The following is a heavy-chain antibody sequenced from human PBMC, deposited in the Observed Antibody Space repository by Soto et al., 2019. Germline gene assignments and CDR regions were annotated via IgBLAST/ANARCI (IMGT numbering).Heavy chain of an antibody. Sequence: HVQLQESGPGLVKPSETLSLTCTVSGGSISHYYWSWIRQSPGKGLDWIGYIYYSGTTNYNPSLKRRVIISVDTSTNQFSLKLSSVTAADTAVYYCARAAGGDVFDIWGQGTLVTVSS. V-gene: IGHV4-59*01. CDR2: IYYSGTT. CDR1: GGSISHYY. J-gene: IGHJ3*02. D-gene: IGHD3-16*01. CDR3: ARAAGGDVFDI.